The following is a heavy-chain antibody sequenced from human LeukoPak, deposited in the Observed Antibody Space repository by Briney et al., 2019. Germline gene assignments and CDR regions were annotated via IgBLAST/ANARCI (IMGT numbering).Heavy chain of an antibody. J-gene: IGHJ4*02. D-gene: IGHD6-19*01. Sequence: SETLSLTCTVSGYSISSGYYWGWIRQPPGKGLEWIGSIYHSGSTNYNPSLKSRVTISVDKSKNQFSLKLSSVTAADTAVYYCARDVSSGWYYFDYWGQGTLVTVSS. CDR2: IYHSGST. CDR1: GYSISSGYY. CDR3: ARDVSSGWYYFDY. V-gene: IGHV4-38-2*02.